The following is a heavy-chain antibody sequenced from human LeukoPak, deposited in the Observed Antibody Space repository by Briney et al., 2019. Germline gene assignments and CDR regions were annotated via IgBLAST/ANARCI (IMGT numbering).Heavy chain of an antibody. CDR1: GFTFSSYA. J-gene: IGHJ4*02. CDR3: AGDMGHIVVVTAPKGFDY. V-gene: IGHV3-30-3*01. D-gene: IGHD2-21*02. CDR2: ISYDGSNK. Sequence: PGGSLRLSCAASGFTFSSYAMHWVRQAPGKGLEWVAVISYDGSNKYYADSVKGRFTISRDNSKNTLYLQMNSLRAEDTAVYYCAGDMGHIVVVTAPKGFDYWGQGTLVTVSS.